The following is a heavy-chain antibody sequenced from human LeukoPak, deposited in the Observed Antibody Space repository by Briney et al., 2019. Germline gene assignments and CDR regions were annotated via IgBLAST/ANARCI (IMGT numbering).Heavy chain of an antibody. Sequence: SETLSPTCAVSGGSFSGYYWSWIRQPPGKGLEWIGEINHSGSTNYNPSLKSRVTISVDTSKSQFSLKLSSVTAADTAVYYCASTGYYDSSGYYPFDYWGQGTLVTVSS. V-gene: IGHV4-34*01. CDR2: INHSGST. CDR3: ASTGYYDSSGYYPFDY. CDR1: GGSFSGYY. D-gene: IGHD3-22*01. J-gene: IGHJ4*02.